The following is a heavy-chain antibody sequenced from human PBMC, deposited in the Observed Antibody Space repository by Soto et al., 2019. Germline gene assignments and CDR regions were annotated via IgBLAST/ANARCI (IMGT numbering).Heavy chain of an antibody. CDR3: ARNAYYASGSTNLFDS. CDR1: GYSINSDAY. J-gene: IGHJ4*02. CDR2: IYHSVST. D-gene: IGHD3-10*01. V-gene: IGHV4-38-2*02. Sequence: SESLSLTCTVSGYSINSDAYWGWIRQPPGEGVGGIASIYHSVSTFYNPSLRGRVTISIDTSKNQFSLRLSSVTAADTAMYYCARNAYYASGSTNLFDSWGQGTLLTVSS.